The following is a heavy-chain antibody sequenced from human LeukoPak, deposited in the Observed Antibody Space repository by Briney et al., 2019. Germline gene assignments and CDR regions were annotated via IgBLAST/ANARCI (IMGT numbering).Heavy chain of an antibody. CDR1: GFTSSSYS. Sequence: GSLRLSCAASGFTSSSYSMNWVRQAPGKGLEWVSSISSSSSYIYYADSVKGRFTISRDNAKNSLYLQMNSLRAEDTAVYYCARGSAVAVHYWGQGTLVTVSS. V-gene: IGHV3-21*01. CDR2: ISSSSSYI. CDR3: ARGSAVAVHY. J-gene: IGHJ4*02. D-gene: IGHD6-19*01.